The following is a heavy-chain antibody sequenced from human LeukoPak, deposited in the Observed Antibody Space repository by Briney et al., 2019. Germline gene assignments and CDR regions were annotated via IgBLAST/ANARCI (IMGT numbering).Heavy chain of an antibody. J-gene: IGHJ4*02. Sequence: GGSLRLSCAASGFTFSSYAMSWVRQAPGKGLEWVSAISGSRSYTYYADSVKGQFTISRDNSKNTLYLQMNSLRAEDTAIYYCAKSFSETERATITAYWGQGTLVTVSS. V-gene: IGHV3-23*01. CDR3: AKSFSETERATITAY. CDR1: GFTFSSYA. CDR2: ISGSRSYT. D-gene: IGHD5-24*01.